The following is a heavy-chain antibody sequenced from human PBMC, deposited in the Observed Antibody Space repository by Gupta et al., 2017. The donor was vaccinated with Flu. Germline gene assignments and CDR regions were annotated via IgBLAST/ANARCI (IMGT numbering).Heavy chain of an antibody. D-gene: IGHD3-3*01. V-gene: IGHV1-8*01. J-gene: IGHJ4*02. Sequence: TGQGLEGMGWMNPNSGNTGYAQKFQGRVTMTRNTSISTAYMELSSLRSEDTAVYYCARGSAGGFWSGYSFDYWGQGTLVTVSS. CDR2: MNPNSGNT. CDR3: ARGSAGGFWSGYSFDY.